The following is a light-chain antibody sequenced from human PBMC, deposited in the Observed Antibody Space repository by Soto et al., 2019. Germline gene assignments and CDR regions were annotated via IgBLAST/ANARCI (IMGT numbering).Light chain of an antibody. CDR3: QQYDNWPAWT. Sequence: EILMTQSPATLSASPPERAILSCRASQNIGTNLVSYQQKTGEAPRLLLYAASTTATGVPARLTCSGSWTAFTLTASSLHSEDFAVYCCQQYDNWPAWTFGRGTKV. V-gene: IGKV3-15*01. J-gene: IGKJ1*01. CDR1: QNIGTN. CDR2: AAS.